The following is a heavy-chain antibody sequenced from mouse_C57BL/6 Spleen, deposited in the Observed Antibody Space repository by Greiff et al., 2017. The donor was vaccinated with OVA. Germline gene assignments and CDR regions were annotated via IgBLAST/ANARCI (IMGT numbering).Heavy chain of an antibody. Sequence: EVQLQQSGPELVKPGASVKIPCKASGYTFTDYNMDWVKQSHGKSLEWIGDINPNNGGTIYNQKFKGKATLTVDKSSSTAYMELRSLTSEDTAVYYCARSGAYYSNCLYFDYWGQGTTLTVSS. V-gene: IGHV1-18*01. CDR2: INPNNGGT. CDR1: GYTFTDYN. J-gene: IGHJ2*01. CDR3: ARSGAYYSNCLYFDY. D-gene: IGHD2-5*01.